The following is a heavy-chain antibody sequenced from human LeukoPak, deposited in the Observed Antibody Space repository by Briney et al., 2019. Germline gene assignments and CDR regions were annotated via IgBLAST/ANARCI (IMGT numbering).Heavy chain of an antibody. CDR2: IYSGGTT. CDR3: ARFSSGWSPSGFDY. D-gene: IGHD6-19*01. V-gene: IGHV3-53*01. Sequence: GGSLRLSCAVSGFTVSGNYMSWVRQAPGKGLEWVSLIYSGGTTYYADSVKGRFTISRDNAKNTLYLQMNSLRVEDTAVYYCARFSSGWSPSGFDYWGQGTLVTVSS. J-gene: IGHJ4*02. CDR1: GFTVSGNY.